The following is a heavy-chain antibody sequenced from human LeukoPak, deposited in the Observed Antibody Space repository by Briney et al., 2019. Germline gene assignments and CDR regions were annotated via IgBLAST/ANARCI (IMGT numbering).Heavy chain of an antibody. CDR1: GYTFTSHG. CDR2: ISAYNGNT. J-gene: IGHJ4*02. CDR3: ARPLDSSGYFSPYTINHLDY. D-gene: IGHD3-22*01. V-gene: IGHV1-18*01. Sequence: GASVKVSCKASGYTFTSHGICWVRQAPGQGLEWMGWISAYNGNTNYAQKFQGRVTMTTDTSTSTAYMELRSLRSDDTAVYYCARPLDSSGYFSPYTINHLDYWGRGTLVTVSS.